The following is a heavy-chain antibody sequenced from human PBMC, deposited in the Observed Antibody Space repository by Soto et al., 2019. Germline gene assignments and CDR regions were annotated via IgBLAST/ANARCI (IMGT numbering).Heavy chain of an antibody. Sequence: ESGGGLVQPGGSLRLSCAASGFTFSSYSMNWVRQAPGKGLEWVSYISSSSSTIYYADSVKGRFTISRDNAKNSLYLQMNSLRAEDTAGYYCARDLNLGSFDYWGQGTLVTVSS. CDR1: GFTFSSYS. CDR3: ARDLNLGSFDY. CDR2: ISSSSSTI. J-gene: IGHJ4*02. V-gene: IGHV3-48*01.